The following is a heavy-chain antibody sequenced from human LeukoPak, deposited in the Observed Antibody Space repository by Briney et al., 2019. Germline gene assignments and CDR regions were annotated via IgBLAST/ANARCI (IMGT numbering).Heavy chain of an antibody. J-gene: IGHJ4*02. CDR2: ISSSSSYI. CDR1: GFTFSSYS. Sequence: GGSLRLSCAASGFTFSSYSMNWVRQAPGKGLEWVSSISSSSSYIYYADSVKGRFTISRDNAKNSLYLQMNNLRAEDTAVYYCARVESPYGDYVGPPGYWGQGTLVTVSS. CDR3: ARVESPYGDYVGPPGY. D-gene: IGHD4-17*01. V-gene: IGHV3-21*01.